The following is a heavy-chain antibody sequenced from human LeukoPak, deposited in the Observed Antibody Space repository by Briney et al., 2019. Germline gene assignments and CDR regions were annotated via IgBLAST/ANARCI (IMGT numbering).Heavy chain of an antibody. CDR2: ISSSSSYI. J-gene: IGHJ6*03. Sequence: PGGSLRLSCAASGFTFSSYSMNWVRQAPGKGLEWVSFISSSSSYIYYADSVKGRFTISRDNAKNSLYLQMNSLRAEDTALYYCARGGLTIFGVVNYMDVWGKGTTVTVSS. V-gene: IGHV3-21*04. CDR1: GFTFSSYS. CDR3: ARGGLTIFGVVNYMDV. D-gene: IGHD3-3*01.